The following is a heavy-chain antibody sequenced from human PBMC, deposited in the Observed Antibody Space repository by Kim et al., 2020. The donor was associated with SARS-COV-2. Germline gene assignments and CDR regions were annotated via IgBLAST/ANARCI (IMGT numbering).Heavy chain of an antibody. CDR2: VSYSGIT. V-gene: IGHV4-59*08. Sequence: SETLSLTCTVSGGSITNYYWIWIRQPPGGRLEYIGYVSYSGITDYNPSLRNRVTVSVDTSKNQFFLRLQSVTAADTALYYCARRGPGAEPINVVFDIWGQGTMVTVSS. J-gene: IGHJ3*02. CDR3: ARRGPGAEPINVVFDI. D-gene: IGHD2-8*01. CDR1: GGSITNYY.